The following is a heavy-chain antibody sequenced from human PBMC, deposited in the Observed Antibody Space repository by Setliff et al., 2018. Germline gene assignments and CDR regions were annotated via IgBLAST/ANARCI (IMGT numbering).Heavy chain of an antibody. CDR2: IVVGSGNT. CDR3: ARGGLELRH. V-gene: IGHV1-58*01. J-gene: IGHJ4*02. CDR1: GFTFTSSA. Sequence: ASVKVSCKASGFTFTSSAVQWVRQARGQRLEWIGWIVVGSGNTNYAQKFQGWVTMTRDTSISTAYMELSRLRSDDTAVYYCARGGLELRHWGQGTLVTV. D-gene: IGHD1-7*01.